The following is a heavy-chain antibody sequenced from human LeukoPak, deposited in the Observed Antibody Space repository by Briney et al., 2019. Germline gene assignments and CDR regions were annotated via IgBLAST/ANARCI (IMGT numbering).Heavy chain of an antibody. CDR1: LGSISSYS. J-gene: IGHJ2*01. CDR2: IYNSGST. Sequence: SETLSLTCNVSLGSISSYSWTWIRQPAGKGLEWIGRIYNSGSTNYDPSLESRVTMSVDTSKKQLSLKLSSVTAADTAVYYCARDALGMLGVWYFDLWGRGTLVTVSS. CDR3: ARDALGMLGVWYFDL. V-gene: IGHV4-4*07. D-gene: IGHD3-10*02.